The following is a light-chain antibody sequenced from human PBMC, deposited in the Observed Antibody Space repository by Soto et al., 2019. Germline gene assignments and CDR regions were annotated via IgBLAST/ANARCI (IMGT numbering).Light chain of an antibody. J-gene: IGKJ5*01. CDR1: QSVSSY. Sequence: EIVLTQSPATLSLSPGERATLSCRASQSVSSYLAWYQQKPGQAPRLLIYDASNRATGIPARFSGSGSGTDFTLTISSLEPEDFGVYYCQQRSNWLSFGQGTRLELK. V-gene: IGKV3-11*01. CDR3: QQRSNWLS. CDR2: DAS.